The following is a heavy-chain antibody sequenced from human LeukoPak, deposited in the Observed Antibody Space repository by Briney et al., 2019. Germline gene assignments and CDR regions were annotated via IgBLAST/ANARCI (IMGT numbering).Heavy chain of an antibody. CDR3: ARSRISGDDAFDI. D-gene: IGHD2-15*01. CDR1: GGSISSYY. Sequence: SETLSLTCTVSGGSISSYYWSWIRQPPVKGLEWIGYIYYSGSTNYNPSLKSRVTISVDTSKNQFSPKLSSVTAADTAVYYCARSRISGDDAFDIWGQGTMVTVSS. CDR2: IYYSGST. J-gene: IGHJ3*02. V-gene: IGHV4-59*01.